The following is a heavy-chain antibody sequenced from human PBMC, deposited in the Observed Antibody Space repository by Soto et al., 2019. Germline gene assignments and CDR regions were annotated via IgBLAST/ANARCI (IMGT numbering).Heavy chain of an antibody. Sequence: EVQLVESGGGLVQPGGSLRLSCATSGFTFKRFWMNWVHQAQGKGLEWVATIKGDGSEKQYADAVKGRFTVSRDNAKNLVYLQMDSLRAEDTALYYCAREREPRLSDHWGQGTLVTVSS. D-gene: IGHD6-6*01. V-gene: IGHV3-7*03. CDR1: GFTFKRFW. CDR3: AREREPRLSDH. CDR2: IKGDGSEK. J-gene: IGHJ4*02.